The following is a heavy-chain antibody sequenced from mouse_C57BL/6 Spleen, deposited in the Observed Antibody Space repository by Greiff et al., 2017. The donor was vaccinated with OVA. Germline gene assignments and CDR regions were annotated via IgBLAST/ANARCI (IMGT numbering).Heavy chain of an antibody. V-gene: IGHV3-6*01. CDR1: GYSITSGYY. J-gene: IGHJ3*01. CDR2: ISYDGSN. CDR3: AKEVSGFAY. D-gene: IGHD2-14*01. Sequence: EVKVEESGPGLVKPSQSLSLTCSVTGYSITSGYYWNWIRQFPGNKLEWMGYISYDGSNNYNPSLKNRISITRDTSKNQFFLKLNSVTTEDTATYYCAKEVSGFAYWGQGTLVTVSA.